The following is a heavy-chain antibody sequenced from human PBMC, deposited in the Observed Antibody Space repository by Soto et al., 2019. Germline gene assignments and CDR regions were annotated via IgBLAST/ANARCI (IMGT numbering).Heavy chain of an antibody. CDR3: ASDYDFWSGYPEPYYYYYGMDV. J-gene: IGHJ6*02. Sequence: QVQLVQSGAEVKKPGSSVKVSCKASGGTFSSYAISWVRQAPGQGLAWMGGIIPIFGTANYAQKFQGRVTITADESTSTAYMELSSLRSEDTAVYYCASDYDFWSGYPEPYYYYYGMDVWGQGTTVTVSS. D-gene: IGHD3-3*01. CDR2: IIPIFGTA. V-gene: IGHV1-69*01. CDR1: GGTFSSYA.